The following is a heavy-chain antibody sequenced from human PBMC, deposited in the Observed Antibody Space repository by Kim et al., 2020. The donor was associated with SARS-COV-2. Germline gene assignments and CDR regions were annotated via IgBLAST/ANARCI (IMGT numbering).Heavy chain of an antibody. CDR1: GGSISSSSYY. V-gene: IGHV4-39*01. CDR2: IYYSGST. J-gene: IGHJ4*02. CDR3: ARHLRLGSNLPLDY. Sequence: SETLSLTCTVSGGSISSSSYYWGWIRQPPGKGLEWIGSIYYSGSTYYNPSLKSRVTISVDTSKNQFSLKLSSVTAADTAVYYCARHLRLGSNLPLDYWGQGTLVTVSS. D-gene: IGHD6-13*01.